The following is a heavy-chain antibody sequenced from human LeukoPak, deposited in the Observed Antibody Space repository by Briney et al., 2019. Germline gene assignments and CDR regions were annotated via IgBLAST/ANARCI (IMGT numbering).Heavy chain of an antibody. CDR1: GGSISSYY. CDR2: IYYSGST. Sequence: SETLSLTCTVSGGSISSYYWSWIRQPPGKGLEWIGYIYYSGSTNYNPSLKSRVTISVDTSKNQFPLKLSSVTAADTAVYYCARGNVDIVATTYYYYGMDVWGQGTTVTVSS. V-gene: IGHV4-59*12. J-gene: IGHJ6*02. CDR3: ARGNVDIVATTYYYYGMDV. D-gene: IGHD5-12*01.